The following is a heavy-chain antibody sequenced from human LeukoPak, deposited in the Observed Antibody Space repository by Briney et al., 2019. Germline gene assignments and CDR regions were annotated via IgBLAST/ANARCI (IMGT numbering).Heavy chain of an antibody. V-gene: IGHV3-66*01. CDR3: ASARVVALDY. D-gene: IGHD3-22*01. CDR1: EFSVGSNY. J-gene: IGHJ4*02. Sequence: GGSLRLSCAASEFSVGSNYMTWVRQAPGKGLEWVSLIYSGGSTYYADSVKGRFTISRDNSKNTLYLQMNSLRAEDTAVYYCASARVVALDYWGQGTLVTVSS. CDR2: IYSGGST.